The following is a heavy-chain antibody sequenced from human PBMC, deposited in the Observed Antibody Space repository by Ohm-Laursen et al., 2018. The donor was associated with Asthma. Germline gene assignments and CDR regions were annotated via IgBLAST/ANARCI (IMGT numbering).Heavy chain of an antibody. V-gene: IGHV4-30-2*01. Sequence: TLSLTCAVSGGSISSGGYSWSWIRQPPGKGLEWIGNIYHSGSTYYNPPLKSHATISVDRSKNQFALKLSSVTAADTAVYYCASLSTTAVVDYWGQGTLVTVSS. CDR1: GGSISSGGYS. CDR3: ASLSTTAVVDY. J-gene: IGHJ4*02. D-gene: IGHD4-17*01. CDR2: IYHSGST.